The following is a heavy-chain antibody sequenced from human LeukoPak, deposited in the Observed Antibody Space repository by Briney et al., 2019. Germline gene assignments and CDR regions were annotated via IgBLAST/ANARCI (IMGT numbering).Heavy chain of an antibody. CDR1: GFTLSTYS. D-gene: IGHD1-14*01. Sequence: GGSLRLSCAASGFTLSTYSMIWVRQAPGKGLEWVSYIRSSSDTIYYADSVKGRFTISRDNAKNTLYLQMSSLRVEDTAIYYCARSSGRSPNRDYMDVWGKGTTVTISS. J-gene: IGHJ6*03. CDR2: IRSSSDTI. V-gene: IGHV3-48*01. CDR3: ARSSGRSPNRDYMDV.